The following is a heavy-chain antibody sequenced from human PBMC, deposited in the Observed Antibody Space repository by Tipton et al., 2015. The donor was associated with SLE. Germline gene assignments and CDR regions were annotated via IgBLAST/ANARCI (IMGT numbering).Heavy chain of an antibody. V-gene: IGHV3-21*03. J-gene: IGHJ4*02. Sequence: SLRLSCAASGFTFSSYSMNWVRQAPGKGLEWVSSISSSSSYIYYADSVKGRFTISRDNAKNSLYRQMNSLRAEDTAVYYCARDPHPLTGYYPDFDYWGQGTLVTVSS. D-gene: IGHD3-9*01. CDR3: ARDPHPLTGYYPDFDY. CDR2: ISSSSSYI. CDR1: GFTFSSYS.